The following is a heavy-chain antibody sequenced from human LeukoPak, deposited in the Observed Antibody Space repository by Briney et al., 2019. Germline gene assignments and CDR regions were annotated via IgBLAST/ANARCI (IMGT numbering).Heavy chain of an antibody. CDR3: ARGPATLAAPFDP. CDR2: ISASGAST. Sequence: GGSLRLSCAASGFTFSTFAMSWVRQVPGKGLEWVSGISASGASTYYADSVRGRFTISRDNSKNTLNLQMNSLRAEDTAVYYCARGPATLAAPFDPWGQGTLVTVSS. J-gene: IGHJ5*02. D-gene: IGHD6-19*01. CDR1: GFTFSTFA. V-gene: IGHV3-23*01.